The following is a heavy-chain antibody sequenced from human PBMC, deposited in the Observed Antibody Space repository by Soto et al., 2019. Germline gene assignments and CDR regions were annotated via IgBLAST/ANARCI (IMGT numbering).Heavy chain of an antibody. D-gene: IGHD2-8*01. Sequence: ESGGGLVQPGGSLRLSCAASGFTFSSYWMSWVRQAPGKGLEWVANIKQDGSEKYYVDSVKGRFTISRDNAKNSLYLQMNSLRAEDTAVYYCARSSNIVLMVYAISYYYYYMDVWGKGTTVTVSS. CDR2: IKQDGSEK. CDR1: GFTFSSYW. V-gene: IGHV3-7*01. CDR3: ARSSNIVLMVYAISYYYYYMDV. J-gene: IGHJ6*03.